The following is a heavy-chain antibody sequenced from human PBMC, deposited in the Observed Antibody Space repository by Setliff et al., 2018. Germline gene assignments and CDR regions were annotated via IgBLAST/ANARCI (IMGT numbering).Heavy chain of an antibody. CDR3: VRNPLGPEASTPGGY. J-gene: IGHJ4*02. V-gene: IGHV1-8*01. D-gene: IGHD3-16*01. CDR1: GYSFISYD. Sequence: RASVKVSCKASGYSFISYDINWVRQAPGQGLEWVGWMNPERDNTGYAQKFQGRVTMTGHASINTAYMELTSLTSEDTAVYYCVRNPLGPEASTPGGYWGQGTLVTVSS. CDR2: MNPERDNT.